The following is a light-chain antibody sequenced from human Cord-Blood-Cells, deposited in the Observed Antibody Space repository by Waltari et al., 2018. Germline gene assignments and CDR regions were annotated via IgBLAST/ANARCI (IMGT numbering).Light chain of an antibody. CDR2: QDS. CDR1: KLGDKY. V-gene: IGLV3-1*01. CDR3: QAWDSSTVV. J-gene: IGLJ2*01. Sequence: SYELTQPPSVSVSPGQTASTPCCGDKLGDKYACWYQQKPGQSPVLVIYQDSKRPSGIPERFSGSNSGNTATLTISGTQAMDEADYYCQAWDSSTVVFGGGTKLTVL.